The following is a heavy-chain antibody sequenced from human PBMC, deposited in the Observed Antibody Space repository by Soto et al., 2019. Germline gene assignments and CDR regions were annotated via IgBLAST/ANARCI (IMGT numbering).Heavy chain of an antibody. CDR2: ISGSGGST. J-gene: IGHJ6*02. CDR1: GFTFSSYA. CDR3: AKATHLRDYYYGMDV. V-gene: IGHV3-23*01. Sequence: GGSLRLSCAASGFTFSSYAMSWVRQAPGKGLEWVSAISGSGGSTYYADSVKGRFTIPRDNSKNTLYLQMNSLRAEDTAVYYCAKATHLRDYYYGMDVWGQGTTVTVSS.